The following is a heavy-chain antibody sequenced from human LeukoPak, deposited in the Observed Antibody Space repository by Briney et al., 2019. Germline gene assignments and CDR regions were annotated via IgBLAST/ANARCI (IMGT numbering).Heavy chain of an antibody. J-gene: IGHJ4*02. CDR2: ISSSGSTI. CDR1: GFTFSSYE. Sequence: PGGSLRLSCVASGFTFSSYEMNWVRQAPGTGLEWVSYISSSGSTIYYADSVKGRFTISRDNAKNSLYLQMNSLRAEDTAVYYCASYYYYDSSGYYYWWGQGTLVTVSS. D-gene: IGHD3-22*01. V-gene: IGHV3-48*03. CDR3: ASYYYYDSSGYYYW.